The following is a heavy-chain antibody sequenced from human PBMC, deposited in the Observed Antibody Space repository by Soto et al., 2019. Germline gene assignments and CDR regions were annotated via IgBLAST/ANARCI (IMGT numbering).Heavy chain of an antibody. V-gene: IGHV1-46*01. D-gene: IGHD3-22*01. Sequence: ASVKLSCTASGYTFTSYYMHRVRQAPGQGLEWMGIINPSGGSTSYAQKFQGRVTMTRDTSTSTVYMELSSLRSEDTAVCYCARTLLYYYDSSGPAGAFDIWGQGTMVTVSS. J-gene: IGHJ3*02. CDR1: GYTFTSYY. CDR2: INPSGGST. CDR3: ARTLLYYYDSSGPAGAFDI.